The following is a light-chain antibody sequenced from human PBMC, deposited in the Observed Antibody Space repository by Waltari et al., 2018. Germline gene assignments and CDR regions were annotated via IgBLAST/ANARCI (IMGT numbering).Light chain of an antibody. CDR1: RSNIGAEV. J-gene: IGLJ3*02. Sequence: QSVLTQPPSASGTPGQRVTISCSGSRSNIGAEVVNWYQVLPGTAPRLLIYSTNQRPSGVRERFSGSKSGTSASLAISGLQSEDEADYYCATWDYSLDGQVFGGGTKLTVL. CDR3: ATWDYSLDGQV. V-gene: IGLV1-44*01. CDR2: STN.